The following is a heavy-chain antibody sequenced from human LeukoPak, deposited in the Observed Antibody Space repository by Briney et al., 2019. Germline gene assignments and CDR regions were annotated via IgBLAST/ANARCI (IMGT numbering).Heavy chain of an antibody. CDR1: GYDFTSYW. Sequence: GESLKISCKGSGYDFTSYWIAWVRQMPGKDLEWMGIIYPGDSDTRYSPSFQGQVTISADKSIRTAYLQWSSLKASDTAMYYCARRGVGASFDYWGQGTLVTVSS. D-gene: IGHD1-26*01. J-gene: IGHJ4*02. V-gene: IGHV5-51*01. CDR3: ARRGVGASFDY. CDR2: IYPGDSDT.